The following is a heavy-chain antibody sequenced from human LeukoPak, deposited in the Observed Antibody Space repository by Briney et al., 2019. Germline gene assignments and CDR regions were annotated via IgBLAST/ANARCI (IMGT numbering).Heavy chain of an antibody. J-gene: IGHJ4*02. CDR2: SRNRAKSYTT. V-gene: IGHV3-72*01. Sequence: GGSLRLSCAVSGFTFSDHYMDWVRQAPGKGLQWVGRSRNRAKSYTTDYAASVKGRFTISRDDSKSTLYLQMNSLETEDTAVYYCSRDATGDHWGQGTLVSVSS. CDR3: SRDATGDH. CDR1: GFTFSDHY.